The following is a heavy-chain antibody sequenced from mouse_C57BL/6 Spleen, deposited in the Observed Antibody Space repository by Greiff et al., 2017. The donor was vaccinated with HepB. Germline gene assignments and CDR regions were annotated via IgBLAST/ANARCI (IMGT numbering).Heavy chain of an antibody. CDR2: INPNNGGT. D-gene: IGHD1-1*01. V-gene: IGHV1-22*01. J-gene: IGHJ2*01. CDR3: ARREDYGSSSYYFDY. CDR1: GYTFTDYN. Sequence: EVKLQESGPELVKPGASVKMSCKASGYTFTDYNMHWVKQSHGKSLEWIGYINPNNGGTSYNQKFKGKATLTVNKSSSTAYMELRSLTSEDSAVYYCARREDYGSSSYYFDYWGQGTTLTVSS.